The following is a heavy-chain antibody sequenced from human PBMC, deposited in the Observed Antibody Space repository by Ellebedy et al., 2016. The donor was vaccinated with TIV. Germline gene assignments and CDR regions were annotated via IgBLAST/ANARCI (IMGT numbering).Heavy chain of an antibody. J-gene: IGHJ6*02. CDR1: GFTFSSYS. CDR3: ARDRWTLADYGMDV. V-gene: IGHV3-21*01. CDR2: ISSSSSYK. D-gene: IGHD4-23*01. Sequence: GGSLRLSCAASGFTFSSYSMNWVRQAPGKGLEWVSYISSSSSYKYYADSLKGRFTISRDNAKNSLYLQMNSLRAEDTAVYYCARDRWTLADYGMDVWGQGTTVTVSS.